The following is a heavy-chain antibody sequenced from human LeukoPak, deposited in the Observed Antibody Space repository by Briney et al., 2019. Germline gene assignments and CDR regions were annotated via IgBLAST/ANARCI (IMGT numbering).Heavy chain of an antibody. CDR1: GGSISSYY. Sequence: SETLSLTCTVSGGSISSYYWSWIRQPPGKGLEWIGYIYYSGSTNYNPSLKSRVTISVDTSKNQFSLKLSSETAADTAVYYCARSQSGSYYDTYFDYWGQGTLVTVSS. J-gene: IGHJ4*02. D-gene: IGHD1-26*01. CDR2: IYYSGST. CDR3: ARSQSGSYYDTYFDY. V-gene: IGHV4-59*01.